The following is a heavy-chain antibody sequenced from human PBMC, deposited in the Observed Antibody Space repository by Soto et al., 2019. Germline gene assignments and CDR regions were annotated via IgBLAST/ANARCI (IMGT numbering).Heavy chain of an antibody. V-gene: IGHV3-30*18. J-gene: IGHJ4*02. D-gene: IGHD2-15*01. CDR1: GFTFSSYG. Sequence: QVQLVESGGGVVQPGRSLRLSCAASGFTFSSYGMHWVRQAPGKGLEWVAVISYDGSNKYYADSVKGRFTISRDNSKNTLYLQMNSLRAEATAVYYCAKECSGTLDYWGQGTLVTVSS. CDR3: AKECSGTLDY. CDR2: ISYDGSNK.